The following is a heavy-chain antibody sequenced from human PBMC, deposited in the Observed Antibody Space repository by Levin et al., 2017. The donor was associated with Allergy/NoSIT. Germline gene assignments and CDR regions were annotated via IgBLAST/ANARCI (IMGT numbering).Heavy chain of an antibody. V-gene: IGHV4-34*01. CDR2: ITHSGST. J-gene: IGHJ5*02. D-gene: IGHD3-10*01. CDR3: SNSGRHFCGNTRCEWLPSRFDR. Sequence: SETLSLTCAIYGGSFRGYYWSWIRQPPGKGLEWIGEITHSGSTNYNPSLKSRVTISIDTSKNQFSLKLRSVTAADTAVYYCSNSGRHFCGNTRCEWLPSRFDRWGQGALVTVSS. CDR1: GGSFRGYY.